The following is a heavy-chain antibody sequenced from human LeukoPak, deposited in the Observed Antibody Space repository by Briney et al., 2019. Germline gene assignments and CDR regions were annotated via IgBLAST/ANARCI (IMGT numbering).Heavy chain of an antibody. CDR2: ISYSGST. D-gene: IGHD2-21*01. V-gene: IGHV4-39*07. J-gene: IGHJ5*02. CDR3: ARDIEVINPNNWLDP. Sequence: SETLSLTCTVSGGSISSSSFYWVWIRQPPGKGLEWIGSISYSGSTFYNPSLTSRVTISVDTSKNQFSLKLSSVTAADTAVYYCARDIEVINPNNWLDPWGQGTLVTVSS. CDR1: GGSISSSSFY.